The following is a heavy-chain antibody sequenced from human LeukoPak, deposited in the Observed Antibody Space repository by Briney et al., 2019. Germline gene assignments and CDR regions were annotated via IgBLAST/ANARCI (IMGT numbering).Heavy chain of an antibody. CDR1: GFTFSSYA. D-gene: IGHD6-6*01. CDR3: AKAGDSSSSPLFLD. J-gene: IGHJ4*02. V-gene: IGHV3-23*01. CDR2: FSGSGGTT. Sequence: GGSLRLSCAASGFTFSSYAMSWVRQAPGKGLECISGFSGSGGTTYSADSAKGRFTISRDNSKNTLYLQMNSLRAEDTAVYYCAKAGDSSSSPLFLDWGQGTLVTVSS.